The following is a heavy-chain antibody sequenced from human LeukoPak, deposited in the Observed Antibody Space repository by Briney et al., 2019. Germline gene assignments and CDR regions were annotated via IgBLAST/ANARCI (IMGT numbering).Heavy chain of an antibody. CDR1: GFTFSSYL. D-gene: IGHD6-19*01. CDR3: ARDSSGWYVSYYSCYMDV. V-gene: IGHV3-74*01. J-gene: IGHJ6*03. Sequence: GGSLRLSCAASGFTFSSYLMHWVRQAPGKGLGWVSRINSDGSSTSYADSVKGRFTISRDNAKNTLYLQMNSLRAADTAVYYCARDSSGWYVSYYSCYMDVWGKGTTVTVPS. CDR2: INSDGSST.